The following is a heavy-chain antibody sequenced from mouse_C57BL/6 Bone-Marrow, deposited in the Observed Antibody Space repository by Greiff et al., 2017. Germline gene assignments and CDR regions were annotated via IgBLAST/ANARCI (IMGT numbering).Heavy chain of an antibody. V-gene: IGHV10-1*01. Sequence: EVMLVESGGGLVQPKGSLKLSCAASGFSFNTYAMNWVRQAPGKGLEWVARIRSKSNNYATYYADSVKDRFTISRDDSESMLYLQMNNLKTEDTAMYYCVRVYGSYAMDYWGQGTSVTVSS. J-gene: IGHJ4*01. CDR3: VRVYGSYAMDY. CDR2: IRSKSNNYAT. D-gene: IGHD1-1*01. CDR1: GFSFNTYA.